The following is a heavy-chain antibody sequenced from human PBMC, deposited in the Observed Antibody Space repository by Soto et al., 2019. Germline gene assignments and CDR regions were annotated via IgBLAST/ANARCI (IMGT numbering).Heavy chain of an antibody. Sequence: QVQLVQSGAEVKKPGASVKVSCKASGYTFNRYAISWVRQAPGQGLEWMGWISAYNGNTNYAQKLQGRVTMTIDTFTSTAWSELRCLRSDDTAVYSCARLYYYDSSGYYYVEDFLGQGTLVTVSS. CDR2: ISAYNGNT. J-gene: IGHJ4*02. V-gene: IGHV1-18*01. CDR3: ARLYYYDSSGYYYVEDF. CDR1: GYTFNRYA. D-gene: IGHD3-22*01.